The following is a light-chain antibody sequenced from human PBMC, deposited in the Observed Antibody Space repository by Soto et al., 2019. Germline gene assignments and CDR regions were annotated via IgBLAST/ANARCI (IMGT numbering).Light chain of an antibody. CDR3: SSYTSSSTDV. V-gene: IGLV2-14*01. Sequence: QSALTQPASVSGSPGQSITISCTGTSSEVGFSNYVFVYQQHPGKAPKLIISDVSNRTSGVSNRFSGSKSGNTATLTISGLQAEDDADYYCSSYTSSSTDVFGTGTKVTVL. CDR1: SSEVGFSNY. CDR2: DVS. J-gene: IGLJ1*01.